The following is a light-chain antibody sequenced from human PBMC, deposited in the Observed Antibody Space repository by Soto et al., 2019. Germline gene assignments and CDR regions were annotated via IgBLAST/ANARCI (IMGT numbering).Light chain of an antibody. V-gene: IGKV3-15*01. Sequence: EIVMTQSPATLSVSPGERVTLSCRASQSVSNNLAWYQQKRGQAPRVLIYGASTRATGIPARFSGSGSGTEFTLTISSLQSEDFAVYYCQQYNNWPRTFGQGTRVEIK. J-gene: IGKJ1*01. CDR3: QQYNNWPRT. CDR1: QSVSNN. CDR2: GAS.